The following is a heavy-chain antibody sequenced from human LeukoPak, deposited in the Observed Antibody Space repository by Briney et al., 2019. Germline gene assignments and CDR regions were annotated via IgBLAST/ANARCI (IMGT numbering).Heavy chain of an antibody. CDR2: FVPEDGET. J-gene: IGHJ4*02. CDR3: ATVKVIMITFGGVIVSEYYFDY. V-gene: IGHV1-24*01. D-gene: IGHD3-16*02. Sequence: ASVKVSCKVSGYTLTELSMHWVRQAPGKGLEWMGDFVPEDGETIYAQKFQGRVTMTEDTSTDTAYMELSSLRSEDTAVYYCATVKVIMITFGGVIVSEYYFDYWGQGTLVTVSS. CDR1: GYTLTELS.